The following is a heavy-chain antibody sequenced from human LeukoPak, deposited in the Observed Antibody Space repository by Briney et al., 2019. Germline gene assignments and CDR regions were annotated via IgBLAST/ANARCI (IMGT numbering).Heavy chain of an antibody. D-gene: IGHD3-3*01. CDR3: AREAVLRFLEWPTRYYYGMDV. V-gene: IGHV3-30-3*01. CDR1: GFTFSSYA. J-gene: IGHJ6*02. Sequence: PGGSLRLSCAASGFTFSSYAMHWVHQAPGKGLEWVAVISYDGSNKYYADSVKGRFTISRDNSKNTLYLQMNSLRAEDTAVYYCAREAVLRFLEWPTRYYYGMDVWGQGTTVTVSS. CDR2: ISYDGSNK.